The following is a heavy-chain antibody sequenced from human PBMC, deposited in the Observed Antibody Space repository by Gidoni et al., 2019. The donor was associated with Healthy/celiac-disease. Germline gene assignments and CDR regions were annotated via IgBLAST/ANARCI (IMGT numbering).Heavy chain of an antibody. CDR2: IIPIFGTA. D-gene: IGHD3-10*01. Sequence: QVQLVQSGAEVKKPGSSVKVSCKASGGTFSSYAISWVRQAPGQGLEWMGGIIPIFGTANYAQKFQGRVTITADESTSTAYMELSSLRSEDTAVYYCARDYYGSGSYSFNYYYGMDVWGQGTTVTVSS. CDR3: ARDYYGSGSYSFNYYYGMDV. V-gene: IGHV1-69*01. CDR1: GGTFSSYA. J-gene: IGHJ6*02.